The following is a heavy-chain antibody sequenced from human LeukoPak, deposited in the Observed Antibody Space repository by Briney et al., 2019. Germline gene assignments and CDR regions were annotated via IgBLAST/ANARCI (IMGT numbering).Heavy chain of an antibody. D-gene: IGHD1-1*01. V-gene: IGHV1-69*13. J-gene: IGHJ4*02. CDR1: GGTFSSYA. CDR2: IIPIFGTA. Sequence: ASVKVSCKASGGTFSSYAISWVRQAPGQGLEWMGGIIPIFGTANYAQKFQGRVTITADESTGTAYMELSSLRSEDTAVYYCARAESSGPERLVLVHFDYWGQGTLVTVSS. CDR3: ARAESSGPERLVLVHFDY.